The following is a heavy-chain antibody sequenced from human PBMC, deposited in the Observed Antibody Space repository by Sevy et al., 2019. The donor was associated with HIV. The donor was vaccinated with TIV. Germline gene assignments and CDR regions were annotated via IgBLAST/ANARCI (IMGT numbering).Heavy chain of an antibody. CDR1: GFTFSSYW. Sequence: GGSLRLSCAASGFTFSSYWMHWVRQAPGKGLVWVSRINSDGSSTSYADSVKGRFTISRDNAKNTLYLQMNSLRAEDTAVYYCARVGLGDCSGTNCSPNDYWGQGTLVTVSS. J-gene: IGHJ4*02. V-gene: IGHV3-74*01. CDR2: INSDGSST. CDR3: ARVGLGDCSGTNCSPNDY. D-gene: IGHD2-2*01.